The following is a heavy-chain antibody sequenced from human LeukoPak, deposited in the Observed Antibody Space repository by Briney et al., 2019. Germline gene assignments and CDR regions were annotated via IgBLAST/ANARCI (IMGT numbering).Heavy chain of an antibody. V-gene: IGHV3-11*01. D-gene: IGHD6-19*01. J-gene: IGHJ4*02. CDR2: INSGNSNI. CDR1: GFTFSDYN. Sequence: GGSLRLSCAASGFTFSDYNMRWIRQAPGKGLEWVSSINSGNSNIYYADSVRGRFTISRDNAKNSLYLQMNSLRAEDTALYYCAKSSGWYGDFDYWGQGTLVTVSS. CDR3: AKSSGWYGDFDY.